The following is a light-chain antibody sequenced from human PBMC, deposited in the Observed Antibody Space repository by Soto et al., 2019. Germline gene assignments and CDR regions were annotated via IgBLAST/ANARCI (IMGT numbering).Light chain of an antibody. CDR3: QQYGTSPLT. V-gene: IGKV3-20*01. CDR1: QSVSSNY. Sequence: EIVLTQSPGTLSLSPGERATLSCRASQSVSSNYLAWYQQKPGQAPRLLIYGASSRATGIPDRFSGSGSGTVFTLTISRLEPEDFAVYYCQQYGTSPLTFGGGPKVEIK. CDR2: GAS. J-gene: IGKJ4*01.